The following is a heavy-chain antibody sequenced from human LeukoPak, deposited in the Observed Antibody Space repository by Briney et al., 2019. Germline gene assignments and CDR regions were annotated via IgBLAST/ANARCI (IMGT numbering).Heavy chain of an antibody. Sequence: GASVKVSCKASGGTFSSYAISWVRQAPGQGLEWMGWISAYNGNTNYAQKLQGRVTMTTDTSTSTAYMELRSLRSDDTAVYYCARVLPLYDSSGYYPDRTDYWGQGTLVTVSS. J-gene: IGHJ4*02. CDR3: ARVLPLYDSSGYYPDRTDY. D-gene: IGHD3-22*01. CDR2: ISAYNGNT. V-gene: IGHV1-18*01. CDR1: GGTFSSYA.